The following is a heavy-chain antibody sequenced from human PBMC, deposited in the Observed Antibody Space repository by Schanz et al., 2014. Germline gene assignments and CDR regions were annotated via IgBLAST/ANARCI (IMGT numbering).Heavy chain of an antibody. J-gene: IGHJ4*02. CDR2: ISDSGTYT. CDR1: GFSFSDYY. V-gene: IGHV3-11*05. Sequence: VKMVESGGGLVKPGGSLRLSCAASGFSFSDYYMSWIRQAPGKGLEWLSYISDSGTYTNYADSVKGRFTISRDNAKSSLYLQMNSLRVEDTAVYYCAASSGWHPSTDYWGQGTLVTVSS. CDR3: AASSGWHPSTDY. D-gene: IGHD6-19*01.